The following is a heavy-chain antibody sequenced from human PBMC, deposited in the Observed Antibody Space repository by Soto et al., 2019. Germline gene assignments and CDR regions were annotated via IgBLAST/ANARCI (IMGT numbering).Heavy chain of an antibody. J-gene: IGHJ6*04. Sequence: SETLSLTCAVYGGSLSGYYWSWIRQPPGKGLEWIGEINHSGSTNYNPSLKSRVTISVDTSKNQFSLKLSSVTAADTAVYYCARGRSSSWAPAKMDVWAKRTKVTVSS. D-gene: IGHD6-13*01. CDR1: GGSLSGYY. CDR2: INHSGST. V-gene: IGHV4-34*01. CDR3: ARGRSSSWAPAKMDV.